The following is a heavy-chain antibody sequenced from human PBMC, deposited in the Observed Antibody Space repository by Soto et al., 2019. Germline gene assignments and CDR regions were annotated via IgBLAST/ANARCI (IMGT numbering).Heavy chain of an antibody. CDR1: GFTFSSYG. J-gene: IGHJ6*02. CDR2: ISYDGSNK. D-gene: IGHD2-8*01. Sequence: GGSLRPSCPASGFTFSSYGMHWVRQAPGKGLEWVAVISYDGSNKYYADSVKGQFTISRDNSKNTLYLQINSLRAEDTAVYYCAKEERCGVCYNYYYYYGMDVWGQGTTVTVSS. CDR3: AKEERCGVCYNYYYYYGMDV. V-gene: IGHV3-30*18.